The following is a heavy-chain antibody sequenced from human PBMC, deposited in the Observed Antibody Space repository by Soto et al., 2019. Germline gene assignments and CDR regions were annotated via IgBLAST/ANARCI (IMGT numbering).Heavy chain of an antibody. Sequence: SETLSLTCAVSGGSISSSNHYRDWIRQPPGKGPEWIGRIYYSGSTYYNPSLKSRVTISVDTSKNQFSLKLSSVTAADTAVYYCARRELDPTNNDAFHIWGQGTMVTVSS. CDR1: GGSISSSNHY. CDR3: ARRELDPTNNDAFHI. V-gene: IGHV4-39*01. CDR2: IYYSGST. J-gene: IGHJ3*02. D-gene: IGHD1-1*01.